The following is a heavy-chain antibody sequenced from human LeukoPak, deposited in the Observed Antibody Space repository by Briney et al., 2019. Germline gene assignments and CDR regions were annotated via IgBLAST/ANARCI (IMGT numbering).Heavy chain of an antibody. V-gene: IGHV3-64*01. D-gene: IGHD3-3*01. J-gene: IGHJ6*02. CDR3: ARDGRPYYDFWSGYSLGMDV. CDR2: ISSNGGST. Sequence: PGGSLRLSCAASGFTFSSYAMHWVRQAPGKGLEYVSAISSNGGSTYYANSVKGRFTISRDNSKNTLYLQMGSLRAEDMAVYYCARDGRPYYDFWSGYSLGMDVWGQGTTVTVSS. CDR1: GFTFSSYA.